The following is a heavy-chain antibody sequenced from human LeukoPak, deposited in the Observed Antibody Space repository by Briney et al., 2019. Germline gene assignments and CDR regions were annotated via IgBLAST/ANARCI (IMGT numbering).Heavy chain of an antibody. Sequence: GASVKVSCKVSGYTLTELSMHWVRPAPGKGLAWMGGFDPEDGETIYAQKFQGRVTMTEDTSTDTAYMELSSLRSEDTAVYYCATGTPSTYDFWSVADYWGQGTLVTVSS. D-gene: IGHD3-3*01. V-gene: IGHV1-24*01. CDR3: ATGTPSTYDFWSVADY. CDR2: FDPEDGET. J-gene: IGHJ4*02. CDR1: GYTLTELS.